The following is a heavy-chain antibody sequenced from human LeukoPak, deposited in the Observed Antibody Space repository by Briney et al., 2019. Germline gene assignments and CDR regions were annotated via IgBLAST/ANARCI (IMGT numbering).Heavy chain of an antibody. Sequence: SETLSLTCTVSGGSFSDYYWTWIRQPPGKGLEWIGYSGSAKYNPSLKSRVTISTDTSKRHFSLTLSNVTAAYTAVYYCARTSRHYYGSGKNLTPWPAGLDVWGPGTTVTVS. CDR1: GGSFSDYY. D-gene: IGHD3-10*01. V-gene: IGHV4-59*01. CDR2: SGSA. CDR3: ARTSRHYYGSGKNLTPWPAGLDV. J-gene: IGHJ6*02.